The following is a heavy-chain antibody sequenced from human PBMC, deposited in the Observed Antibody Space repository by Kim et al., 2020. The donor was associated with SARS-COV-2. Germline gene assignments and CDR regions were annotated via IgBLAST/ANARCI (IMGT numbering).Heavy chain of an antibody. CDR1: SDSISAYY. J-gene: IGHJ4*02. Sequence: SETLSLTCTVSSDSISAYYWSWIRRLPGKGLEWIGYIFYSGSTSYNPSLKSRVTISWGTSRNQFSLDLTSVTHADTAVYYCARSEGRASWHQFDYWGQG. CDR2: IFYSGST. CDR3: ARSEGRASWHQFDY. V-gene: IGHV4-59*01.